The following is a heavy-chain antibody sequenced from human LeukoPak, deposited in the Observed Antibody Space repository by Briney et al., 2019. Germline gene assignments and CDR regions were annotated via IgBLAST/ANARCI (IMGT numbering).Heavy chain of an antibody. CDR2: INPNSGAT. CDR3: ASGRDYYDSSGYPY. V-gene: IGHV1-2*02. J-gene: IGHJ4*02. CDR1: GYTFIGYY. D-gene: IGHD3-22*01. Sequence: ASVKVSCKASGYTFIGYYLHWVRQAPGQGLEWMGRINPNSGATNYAQKFQGRVTMTRDTSISTAYMELSRLRSDDTAVYYCASGRDYYDSSGYPYWGQGTLVTVSS.